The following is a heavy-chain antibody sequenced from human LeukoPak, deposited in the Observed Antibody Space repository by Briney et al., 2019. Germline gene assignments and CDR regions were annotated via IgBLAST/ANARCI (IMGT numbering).Heavy chain of an antibody. CDR2: IIPIVGTT. J-gene: IGHJ4*02. D-gene: IGHD3-22*01. Sequence: SVKVSCKASGGTFSSYAFSWVRQAPGQGLEWMGGIIPIVGTTNYAQMFQGRVTITADESTSTAYMELSSLRSEDTAVYYCARGGYHYDSSGYSHLPDYWGQGTLVTVSA. V-gene: IGHV1-69*13. CDR1: GGTFSSYA. CDR3: ARGGYHYDSSGYSHLPDY.